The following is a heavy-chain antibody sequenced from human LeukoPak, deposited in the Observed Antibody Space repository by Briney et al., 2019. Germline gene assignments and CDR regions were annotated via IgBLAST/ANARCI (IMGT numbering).Heavy chain of an antibody. V-gene: IGHV4-34*01. CDR3: ARVPAAAGAWFDP. CDR1: GGSFSGYY. CDR2: INHSGST. Sequence: KPSETLSLTCAVYGGSFSGYYWSWIRQPPGKGLEWIGEINHSGSTNYNPSLKSRVTISVDTSKNQFSLKLGSVTAADTAVYYCARVPAAAGAWFDPWGQGTLVTVSS. D-gene: IGHD2-2*01. J-gene: IGHJ5*02.